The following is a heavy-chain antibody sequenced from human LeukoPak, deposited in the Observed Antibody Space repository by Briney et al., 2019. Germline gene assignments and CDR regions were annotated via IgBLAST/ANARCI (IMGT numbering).Heavy chain of an antibody. V-gene: IGHV5-51*01. J-gene: IGHJ4*02. CDR1: GYSFTKHW. CDR2: IYPGDSDT. Sequence: GESLKISCRGSGYSFTKHWNAWVRQMPGKGLEWMGIIYPGDSDTRYSPSFQGQVTISADKSITTAYLQWSGLKASDTAMYYCARGLGYCSSTNCNIFDYWGQGTPVTVSS. D-gene: IGHD2-2*01. CDR3: ARGLGYCSSTNCNIFDY.